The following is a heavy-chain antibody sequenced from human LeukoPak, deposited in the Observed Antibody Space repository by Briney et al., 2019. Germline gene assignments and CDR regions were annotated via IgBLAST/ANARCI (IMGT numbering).Heavy chain of an antibody. CDR3: ARVKAMDCSGGSCSVGYYYYMDV. CDR2: IYYSGST. V-gene: IGHV4-39*07. CDR1: GGSISSSSYY. J-gene: IGHJ6*03. D-gene: IGHD2-15*01. Sequence: SETLSLTCTVSGGSISSSSYYWGWIRQPPGKGLESIGSIYYSGSTYYNPSLKSRVTISVDTSKNQFSLKLSSVTAADTAVYYCARVKAMDCSGGSCSVGYYYYMDVWGKGTTVTISS.